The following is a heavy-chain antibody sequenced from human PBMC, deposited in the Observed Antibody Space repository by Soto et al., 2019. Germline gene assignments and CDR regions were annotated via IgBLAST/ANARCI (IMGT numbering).Heavy chain of an antibody. CDR3: ARARITMVRGAYRPHDNWFDP. J-gene: IGHJ5*02. CDR1: GGSISSYY. CDR2: IYYSGST. Sequence: PSETLSLTCTVSGGSISSYYWSWIRQPPGKGLEWIGYIYYSGSTNYNPSLKSRVTISVDTSKNQFSLKLSSVTAADTAVYYCARARITMVRGAYRPHDNWFDPWGQGTLVTVSS. D-gene: IGHD3-10*01. V-gene: IGHV4-59*01.